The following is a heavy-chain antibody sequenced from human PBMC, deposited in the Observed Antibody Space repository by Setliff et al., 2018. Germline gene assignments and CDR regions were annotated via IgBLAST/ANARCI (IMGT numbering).Heavy chain of an antibody. J-gene: IGHJ6*03. D-gene: IGHD6-6*01. Sequence: KTSETLSLTCTVSGGSISSGSYYWSWIRQPAGKGLEWIGHIYSSGSTNYNPSLKSRVTISVDRSKNQFSLKLSSVIAADTAVYYCARDLYSSSSGGFYYYYYYMDVWGKGTTVTSP. CDR2: IYSSGST. CDR1: GGSISSGSYY. CDR3: ARDLYSSSSGGFYYYYYYMDV. V-gene: IGHV4-61*09.